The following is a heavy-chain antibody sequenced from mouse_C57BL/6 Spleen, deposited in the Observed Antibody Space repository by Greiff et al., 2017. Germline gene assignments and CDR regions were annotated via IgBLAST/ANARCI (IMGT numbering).Heavy chain of an antibody. CDR1: GFNIKDYY. V-gene: IGHV14-2*01. D-gene: IGHD1-1*01. J-gene: IGHJ1*03. CDR3: AREYYGSSYNWYFDV. Sequence: VQLQQSGAELVKPGASVKLSCTASGFNIKDYYMHWVTQRTEQGLEWIGRLDPEDGETKYAPNFQGKATRTADTSSTTADLQLSSLTSEDTAVYYCAREYYGSSYNWYFDVWGTGTTVTGSS. CDR2: LDPEDGET.